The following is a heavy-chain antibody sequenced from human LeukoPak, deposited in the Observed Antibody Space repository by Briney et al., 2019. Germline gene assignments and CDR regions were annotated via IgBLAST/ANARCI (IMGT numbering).Heavy chain of an antibody. CDR3: ARGWSTGTTWFNY. Sequence: PSETLSLTCAVYGGSFSGYYWSWIRQPPGKGLEWIGEINHSGSTNYNPSLKSRVTISVDTSKNQFSLKLSSVTAADTAVYYCARGWSTGTTWFNYWGQGTLVTVSS. V-gene: IGHV4-34*01. CDR1: GGSFSGYY. D-gene: IGHD1-1*01. J-gene: IGHJ4*02. CDR2: INHSGST.